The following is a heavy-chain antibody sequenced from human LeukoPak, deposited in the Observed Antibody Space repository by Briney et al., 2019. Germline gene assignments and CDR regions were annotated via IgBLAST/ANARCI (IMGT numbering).Heavy chain of an antibody. J-gene: IGHJ3*02. V-gene: IGHV4-61*10. D-gene: IGHD3-22*01. CDR2: IYYSGST. CDR3: ARVGPYYYDSSGYRRYDAFDI. CDR1: GGSITSGTYY. Sequence: PSQTLSLTCTVSGGSITSGTYYWNWIRQPAGKGLEWIGYIYYSGSTNYNPSLKSRVTISVDTSKNQFSLKLSSVTAADTAVYYCARVGPYYYDSSGYRRYDAFDIWGQGTMATVSS.